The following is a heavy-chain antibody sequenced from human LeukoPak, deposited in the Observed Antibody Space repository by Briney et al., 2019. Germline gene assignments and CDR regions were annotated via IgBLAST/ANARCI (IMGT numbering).Heavy chain of an antibody. D-gene: IGHD5-18*01. CDR2: ISASGGST. CDR1: GFTFSSYA. Sequence: GGSLRLSCAASGFTFSSYAMSWVRQAPGRGLEWVSTISASGGSTYYADSAKGRFTISRDNSKNTLYLQMNSLRPEDTAVYYCARDGYGLDTPMVSTNFDYWGQGTLVTVSS. CDR3: ARDGYGLDTPMVSTNFDY. J-gene: IGHJ4*02. V-gene: IGHV3-23*01.